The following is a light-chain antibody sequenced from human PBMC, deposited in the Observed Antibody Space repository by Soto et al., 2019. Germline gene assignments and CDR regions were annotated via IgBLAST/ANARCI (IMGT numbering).Light chain of an antibody. Sequence: EIVLTQSPATLSLSPGERATLSCRASQRVSSYLAWYQQKPGQAPRLLIYGASSRATGIPDRFSGSGSGTDFTLTISRLEPEDFAVYYCQQYGSSPRGTFGQGTKVDIK. V-gene: IGKV3-20*01. CDR2: GAS. CDR1: QRVSSY. J-gene: IGKJ1*01. CDR3: QQYGSSPRGT.